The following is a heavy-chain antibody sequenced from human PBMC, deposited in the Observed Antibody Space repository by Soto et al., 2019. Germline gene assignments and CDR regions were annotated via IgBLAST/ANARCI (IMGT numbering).Heavy chain of an antibody. CDR3: ARHSKGRAHVDY. CDR1: GGSISSSSYY. Sequence: QLQLQESGPGLVKPSETLSLTCTVSGGSISSSSYYWGWIRQPPGKGLEWIGSIYYSGSTYYNPSPKSRVTISVDTSKNQFSLKLSSVTAADTAVYCCARHSKGRAHVDYWGQGTLVTVSS. CDR2: IYYSGST. D-gene: IGHD2-15*01. J-gene: IGHJ4*02. V-gene: IGHV4-39*01.